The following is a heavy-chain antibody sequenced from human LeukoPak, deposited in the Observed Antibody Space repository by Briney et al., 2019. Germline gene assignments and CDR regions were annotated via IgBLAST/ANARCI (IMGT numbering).Heavy chain of an antibody. Sequence: SETLSLTCTVSGGSFSSYYWSWIRQPAGKGLEWIGHIYTSGTTNYNPSLKSRVTMSIGTSKNQFSLKLSSVTAADTAIYYCARDAKYYFGSRTYFFFEYWGQGTLVTVSS. CDR1: GGSFSSYY. CDR3: ARDAKYYFGSRTYFFFEY. J-gene: IGHJ4*02. D-gene: IGHD3-10*01. CDR2: IYTSGTT. V-gene: IGHV4-4*07.